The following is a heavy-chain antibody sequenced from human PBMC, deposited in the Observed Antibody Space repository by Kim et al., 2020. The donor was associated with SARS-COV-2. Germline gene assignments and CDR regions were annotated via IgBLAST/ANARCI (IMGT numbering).Heavy chain of an antibody. CDR1: GFTFSSYA. CDR2: ISGSGGST. Sequence: GGSLRLSCAASGFTFSSYAMSWVRQAPGKGLEWVSAISGSGGSTYYADSVKGRFTISRDNSKNTLYLQMNSLRAEDTAVYYCAKDYYDYIWGSYRYTSPFDYWGQGTLVTVSS. V-gene: IGHV3-23*01. D-gene: IGHD3-16*02. J-gene: IGHJ4*02. CDR3: AKDYYDYIWGSYRYTSPFDY.